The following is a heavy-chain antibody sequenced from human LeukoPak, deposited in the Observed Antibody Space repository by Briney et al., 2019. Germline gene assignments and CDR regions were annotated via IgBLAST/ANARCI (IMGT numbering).Heavy chain of an antibody. V-gene: IGHV3-23*01. D-gene: IGHD2-8*02. CDR3: ASYLYWWSDLGY. J-gene: IGHJ4*02. CDR1: GFTFSSYD. CDR2: ISGSGGST. Sequence: GGSLRLSCAASGFTFSSYDMSWVRQAPGKGLEWVSAISGSGGSTYYADSVKGRFTISRDNSKNTLYLQMNSLRVEDTAVYYCASYLYWWSDLGYWGQGTLVTVSS.